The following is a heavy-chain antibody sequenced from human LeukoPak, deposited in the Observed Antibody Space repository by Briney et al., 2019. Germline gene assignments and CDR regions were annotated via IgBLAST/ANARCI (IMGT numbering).Heavy chain of an antibody. CDR2: IWYDGSNK. CDR1: GFTFSSYG. CDR3: ARGGPRIAVAATVDY. V-gene: IGHV3-33*01. Sequence: GGSLRLSCAASGFTFSSYGTHWVRQAPGKGLEWVAVIWYDGSNKYYADSVKGRFTISRDNSKNTLYLQTNSLRVEDTAVYYCARGGPRIAVAATVDYWGQGTLVTVSS. D-gene: IGHD6-19*01. J-gene: IGHJ4*02.